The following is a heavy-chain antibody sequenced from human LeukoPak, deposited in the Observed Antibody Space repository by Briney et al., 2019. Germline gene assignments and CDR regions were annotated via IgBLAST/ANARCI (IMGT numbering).Heavy chain of an antibody. J-gene: IGHJ5*02. Sequence: EGPLRLSCAASGFTFSSNGMHWVRQAPGKGLEWVAFIRYDGSNKYYADSVKGRFTISRDNSKNTLYLQMNSVRAEDTAVYYCARGIVGATSPVFGWFDPWGQGTLVTVSS. CDR3: ARGIVGATSPVFGWFDP. CDR2: IRYDGSNK. CDR1: GFTFSSNG. D-gene: IGHD1-26*01. V-gene: IGHV3-30*02.